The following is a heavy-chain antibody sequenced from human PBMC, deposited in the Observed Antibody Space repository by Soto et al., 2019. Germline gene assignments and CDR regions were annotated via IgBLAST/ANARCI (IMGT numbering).Heavy chain of an antibody. CDR1: GYTFTSYY. J-gene: IGHJ3*02. CDR3: VRAYCGGDCYSGDAFDI. CDR2: INPSGGST. V-gene: IGHV1-46*01. D-gene: IGHD2-21*02. Sequence: QVQLVQSGAEVKKPGASVKVSCKASGYTFTSYYMHWVRQAPGQGLEWMGIINPSGGSTSYAQKFQGRVTMTRDTSTSTVYMELSSLRSEDTAVYYCVRAYCGGDCYSGDAFDIWGQGTMVTVSS.